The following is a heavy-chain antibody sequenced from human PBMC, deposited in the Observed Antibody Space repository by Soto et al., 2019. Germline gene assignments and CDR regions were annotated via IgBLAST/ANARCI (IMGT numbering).Heavy chain of an antibody. Sequence: QVQLQESGPGLVKPSGTLSLTCDLSGGSIRSSNWCSWVRQPPGKGLEWIVEIYRCGRINYNPSLKSRVTISVDKSKNQFSLKLSSVTAADTAVYYCARDLPYYGSGSYYGLDVWGQGTTVTVSS. CDR1: GGSIRSSNW. J-gene: IGHJ6*02. CDR3: ARDLPYYGSGSYYGLDV. D-gene: IGHD3-10*01. V-gene: IGHV4-4*02. CDR2: IYRCGRI.